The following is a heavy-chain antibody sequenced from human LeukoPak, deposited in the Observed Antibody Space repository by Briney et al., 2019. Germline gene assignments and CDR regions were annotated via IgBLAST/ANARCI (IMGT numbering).Heavy chain of an antibody. D-gene: IGHD2-15*01. CDR1: GFTFSSYN. J-gene: IGHJ4*02. Sequence: GGSLRLSCAASGFTFSSYNMNWVRQAPGKWLEWVASISSSSSYIYFADSVKGRFTISRDNARNSLYLQMNSLRAEDTAVYYCARDLLGWELHYFDYWGQGTLVTVSS. CDR2: ISSSSSYI. V-gene: IGHV3-21*01. CDR3: ARDLLGWELHYFDY.